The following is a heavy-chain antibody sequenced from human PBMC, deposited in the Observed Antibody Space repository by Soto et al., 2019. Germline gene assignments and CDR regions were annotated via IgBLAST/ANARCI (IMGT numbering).Heavy chain of an antibody. V-gene: IGHV3-74*01. J-gene: IGHJ6*02. CDR3: ARWPPRIAAAGSYGMDV. Sequence: GGSLRLSCAASGFTFSSYWMHWVRQAPGKGLVWVSRINSDGSSTSYADPVKGRFTISRDNAKNTLYLQMNSLRAEDTAVYYCARWPPRIAAAGSYGMDVWGQGTTVTVSS. CDR1: GFTFSSYW. CDR2: INSDGSST. D-gene: IGHD6-13*01.